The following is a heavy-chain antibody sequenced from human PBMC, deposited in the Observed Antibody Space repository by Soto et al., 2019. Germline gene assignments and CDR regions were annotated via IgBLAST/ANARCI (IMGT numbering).Heavy chain of an antibody. J-gene: IGHJ6*03. CDR1: GFTFSSYG. CDR2: IWYDGSNK. CDR3: ARAHAPSSYDFWNSNYYYYYMDV. Sequence: GGSLRLSCAASGFTFSSYGMHWVRQAPGKGLEWVAVIWYDGSNKYYADSVKGRFTISRDNSKNTLYLQMNSLRAEDTAVYYCARAHAPSSYDFWNSNYYYYYMDVWGKGTTVTVSS. D-gene: IGHD3-3*01. V-gene: IGHV3-33*01.